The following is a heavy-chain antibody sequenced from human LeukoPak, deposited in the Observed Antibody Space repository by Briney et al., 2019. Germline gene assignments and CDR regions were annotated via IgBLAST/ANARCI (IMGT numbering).Heavy chain of an antibody. CDR3: ARTDYYDR. D-gene: IGHD3-22*01. Sequence: GGSLRLSCAASGFPFRSNWMHWVRQAPGRGLMWVSGINGDGINTNYADSVKGRFTISRDNAKNTLYLQMNSLRGEDTAVYYCARTDYYDRWGQGTLVTVSS. CDR1: GFPFRSNW. J-gene: IGHJ4*02. CDR2: INGDGINT. V-gene: IGHV3-74*01.